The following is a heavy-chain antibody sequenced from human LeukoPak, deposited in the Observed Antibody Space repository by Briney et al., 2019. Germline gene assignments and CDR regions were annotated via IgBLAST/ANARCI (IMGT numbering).Heavy chain of an antibody. CDR1: GFTFSNYW. D-gene: IGHD2-15*01. Sequence: PGGSLRLSCVASGFTFSNYWMSWVRQAPGKGLEWVANIKQDGSEKYYVDSVKGRFTISRDNAVNSLFLQMNSLRAEDTAVYYCARDRGSRSSDCWGQGTLVTVSS. CDR2: IKQDGSEK. J-gene: IGHJ4*02. CDR3: ARDRGSRSSDC. V-gene: IGHV3-7*01.